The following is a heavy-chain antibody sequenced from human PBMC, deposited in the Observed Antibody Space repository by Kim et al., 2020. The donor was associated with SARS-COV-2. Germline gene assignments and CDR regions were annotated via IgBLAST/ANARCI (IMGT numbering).Heavy chain of an antibody. V-gene: IGHV3-7*03. J-gene: IGHJ5*02. CDR1: GFTIGTDW. CDR2: INQDGSAK. CDR3: LREPSGEST. Sequence: GGSLRLSCAASGFTIGTDWMSWVRQAPGKGPEWVANINQDGSAKNYVDSVKGRFSIFTDNAKNSLYLQMNNLRAEDTAVYYCLREPSGESTWGQGTLVT.